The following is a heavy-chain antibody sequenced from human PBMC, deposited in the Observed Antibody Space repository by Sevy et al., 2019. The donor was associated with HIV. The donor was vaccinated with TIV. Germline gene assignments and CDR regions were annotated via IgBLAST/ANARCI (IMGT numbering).Heavy chain of an antibody. Sequence: SETLSLTCAVYGGSFSGYYWNWIRQPPGKGLEWIGEINHTGSTNYNPSLKSRVTISVDTSKTPVSLKLSSVTAADTAIYYCARAPPIVVVPGAPSWFDPWGQGTLVTVSS. D-gene: IGHD2-2*01. CDR2: INHTGST. J-gene: IGHJ5*02. CDR3: ARAPPIVVVPGAPSWFDP. CDR1: GGSFSGYY. V-gene: IGHV4-34*01.